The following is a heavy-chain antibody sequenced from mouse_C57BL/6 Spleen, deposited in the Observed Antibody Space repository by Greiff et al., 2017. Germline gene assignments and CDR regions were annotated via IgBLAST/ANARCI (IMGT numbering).Heavy chain of an antibody. CDR2: IYPGDGDT. Sequence: QVQLQQSGPELVKPGASVKISCKASGYAFSSSWMNWVKQRPGKGLEWIGRIYPGDGDTNYNGKFKGKATLTADKSSSTAYMQLSSLTSEDSAVYFCARDGSSPGAMDYWGQGTSVTVSS. CDR1: GYAFSSSW. V-gene: IGHV1-82*01. D-gene: IGHD1-1*01. J-gene: IGHJ4*01. CDR3: ARDGSSPGAMDY.